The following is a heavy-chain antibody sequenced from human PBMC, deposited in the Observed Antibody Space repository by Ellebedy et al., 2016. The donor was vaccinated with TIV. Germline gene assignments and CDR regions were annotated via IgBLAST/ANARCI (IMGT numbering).Heavy chain of an antibody. V-gene: IGHV3-23*01. CDR2: ISVGGATT. Sequence: GGSLRLSXESSGFTFSNYAMSWVRQAPGKGLEWVSGISVGGATTHYADSVKGRFTISRDNSKNTVYLQMNNLRAEDTATYFCAKGGLAYASGTRYDFWGQGTLVTVSS. J-gene: IGHJ4*02. D-gene: IGHD3-10*01. CDR3: AKGGLAYASGTRYDF. CDR1: GFTFSNYA.